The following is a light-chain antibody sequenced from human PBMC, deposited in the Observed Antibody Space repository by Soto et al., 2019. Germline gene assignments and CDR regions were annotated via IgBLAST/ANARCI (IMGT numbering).Light chain of an antibody. CDR1: FSNIGHNA. CDR3: AAWDDSLNAL. Sequence: QSVQTQPPSLSATPGQRVNISCSGSFSNIGHNAVNWYQQLPGAAPILLIYLNDQRPSGVPDRVSGSKSGTSAFLAISGLQSEDEADYYCAAWDDSLNALFGTGTKVTVL. J-gene: IGLJ1*01. CDR2: LND. V-gene: IGLV1-44*01.